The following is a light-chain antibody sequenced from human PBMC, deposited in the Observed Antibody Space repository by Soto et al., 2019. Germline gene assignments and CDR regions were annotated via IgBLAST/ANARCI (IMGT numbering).Light chain of an antibody. Sequence: DIQMTQSPSTLSASVGDRVTITCRASQSISTYLAWYQQKPGEAPKLLIYDASSLQSGVPSRFSGSGYGTEFSLSISNLQPDDFATYYCQHYHSLSSFGPGTNVDVK. CDR1: QSISTY. V-gene: IGKV1-5*01. CDR2: DAS. J-gene: IGKJ3*01. CDR3: QHYHSLSS.